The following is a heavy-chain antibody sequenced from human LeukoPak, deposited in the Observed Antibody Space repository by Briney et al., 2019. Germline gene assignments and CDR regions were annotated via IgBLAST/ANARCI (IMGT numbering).Heavy chain of an antibody. V-gene: IGHV4-34*01. D-gene: IGHD6-13*01. CDR1: GGSFSGYY. CDR2: INHSGST. Sequence: SETLSLTCAVYGGSFSGYYWSWIRQPPGKGLEWIGEINHSGSTNYNPSLKSRVTISVDTFKNQFSLKLSSVTAADTAVYYCDIAAAGTDYWGQGTLVTVSS. J-gene: IGHJ4*02. CDR3: DIAAAGTDY.